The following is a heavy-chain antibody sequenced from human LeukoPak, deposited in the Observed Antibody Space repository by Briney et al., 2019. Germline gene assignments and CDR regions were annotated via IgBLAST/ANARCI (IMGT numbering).Heavy chain of an antibody. CDR1: GGSISSSNYY. J-gene: IGHJ4*02. CDR2: IYYSGST. CDR3: ARLIAAAGYYFDY. D-gene: IGHD6-13*01. Sequence: SETLSLTCTVSGGSISSSNYYWGWIRPPPGKGLERIGSIYYSGSTYYNPSLKSGVTISVDTSKYQFSLKLSSVTAADTAVYYCARLIAAAGYYFDYWGQGTLVTVSS. V-gene: IGHV4-39*01.